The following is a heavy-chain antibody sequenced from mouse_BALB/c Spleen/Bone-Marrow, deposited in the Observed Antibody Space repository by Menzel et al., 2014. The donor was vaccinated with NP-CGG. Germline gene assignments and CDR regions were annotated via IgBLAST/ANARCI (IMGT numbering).Heavy chain of an antibody. V-gene: IGHV5-4*02. CDR3: ARDSLYYYGSSYGYFDV. Sequence: EVKLMESGGGLMKPGGSLKLSCAASGFTFSDYYMYWVRQTPEKRLEWVATISNGGSYTYYPDSVKGRFTISRDNAKNNLYLQMSSLKSEDTAIYYCARDSLYYYGSSYGYFDVWGAGTTVTVSS. CDR1: GFTFSDYY. J-gene: IGHJ1*01. CDR2: ISNGGSYT. D-gene: IGHD1-1*01.